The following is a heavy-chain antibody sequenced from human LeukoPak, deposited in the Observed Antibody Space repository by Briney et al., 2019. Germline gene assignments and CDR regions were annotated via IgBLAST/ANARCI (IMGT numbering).Heavy chain of an antibody. D-gene: IGHD4-11*01. J-gene: IGHJ3*02. CDR3: ARAAVTTIYAFDI. CDR1: GYTSTSYD. CDR2: MNPNSGNT. V-gene: IGHV1-8*01. Sequence: ASVKVSCKASGYTSTSYDINWVRQAPGQGLEWMGWMNPNSGNTGYAQKFQGRVTMTRNTSISTAYMELSSLRSEDTAVYYCARAAVTTIYAFDIWGQGTMVTVSS.